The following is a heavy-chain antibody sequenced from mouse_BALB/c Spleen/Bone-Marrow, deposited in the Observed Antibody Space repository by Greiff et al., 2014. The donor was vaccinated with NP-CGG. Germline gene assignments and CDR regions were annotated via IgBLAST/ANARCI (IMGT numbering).Heavy chain of an antibody. CDR1: GFSLTSYG. Sequence: VQLQQSGPGLAAPSQSLSITCTVSGFSLTSYGVHWVRQPPGKGLEWLGVIWADGSTNYNSALMSRLSISKDNSKSQVFLKMNSLQTDDTAMYYCARDYDYVSWFAYWGQGTLVTVSA. J-gene: IGHJ3*01. V-gene: IGHV2-9*02. D-gene: IGHD2-4*01. CDR2: IWADGST. CDR3: ARDYDYVSWFAY.